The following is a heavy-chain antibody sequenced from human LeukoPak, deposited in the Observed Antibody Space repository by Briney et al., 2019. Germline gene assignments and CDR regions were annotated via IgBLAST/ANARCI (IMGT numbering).Heavy chain of an antibody. CDR2: IIPILGIA. V-gene: IGHV1-69*04. CDR1: GGTFSSYA. Sequence: SVKFSCKASGGTFSSYAISWVRQAPGQGLEWMGRIIPILGIANYAQKFQGRVTITADKSTSTAYMELSSLRSEDTAVYYCARDQGGSYFYYFDYWGQGTLVTVSS. J-gene: IGHJ4*02. D-gene: IGHD1-26*01. CDR3: ARDQGGSYFYYFDY.